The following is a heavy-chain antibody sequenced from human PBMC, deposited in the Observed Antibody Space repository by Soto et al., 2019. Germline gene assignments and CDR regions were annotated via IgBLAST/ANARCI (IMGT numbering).Heavy chain of an antibody. D-gene: IGHD3-22*01. Sequence: SETLSLTCTVSGGSISSGDYYWSWIRQPPGKGLEWIGYIYYSGSTYYNPSLKSRVTISVDTSKNQFSLKLSSVTAADTAVYYCARVYYDSSGYYYVYFQHWGQGTLVTVSS. CDR2: IYYSGST. J-gene: IGHJ1*01. CDR3: ARVYYDSSGYYYVYFQH. CDR1: GGSISSGDYY. V-gene: IGHV4-30-4*01.